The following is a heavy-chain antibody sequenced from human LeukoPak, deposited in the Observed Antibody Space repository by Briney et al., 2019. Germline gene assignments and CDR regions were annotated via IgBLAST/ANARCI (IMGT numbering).Heavy chain of an antibody. Sequence: GGSLRLSCAASGFTVSSNYMSWVRQAPGKGLEWVSDIYNGGSTYYADAVKGRFTISRDNSKNTLYLQMNSLRAEDTAVYYCARDQGYCSSTSCYVSYMDVWGKGTTVTVSS. J-gene: IGHJ6*03. CDR2: IYNGGST. CDR1: GFTVSSNY. D-gene: IGHD2-2*01. CDR3: ARDQGYCSSTSCYVSYMDV. V-gene: IGHV3-53*01.